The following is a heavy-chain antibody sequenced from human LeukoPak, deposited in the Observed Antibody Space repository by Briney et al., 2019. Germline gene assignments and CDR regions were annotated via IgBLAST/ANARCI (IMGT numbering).Heavy chain of an antibody. D-gene: IGHD5-24*01. CDR3: AKVRDELQLPYYFDY. CDR1: GGTFSSYA. CDR2: IIPIFGTA. V-gene: IGHV1-69*05. Sequence: SVKVSCKASGGTFSSYAISWVRQAPGQGLEWMGGIIPIFGTANYAQKFQGRVTITTDESTSTAYMELSSLRSEDTAVYYCAKVRDELQLPYYFDYWGQGTLVTVSS. J-gene: IGHJ4*02.